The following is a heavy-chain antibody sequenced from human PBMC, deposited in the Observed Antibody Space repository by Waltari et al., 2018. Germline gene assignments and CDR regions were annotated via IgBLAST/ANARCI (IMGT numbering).Heavy chain of an antibody. CDR3: ATVSGLDDLLTAYPPLDF. CDR1: GKSLSTVP. V-gene: IGHV1-24*01. J-gene: IGHJ4*02. CDR2: YNPEKGEI. Sequence: VQLVQSGAEVKKPGASVKVSCKVVGKSLSTVPMNWVRQAPGKGLEWVGGYNPEKGEITYGRKFQGRVTMTEDTSTDTGYMELRSLRSEDTAVYYCATVSGLDDLLTAYPPLDFWGQGVLVIVSS. D-gene: IGHD3-9*01.